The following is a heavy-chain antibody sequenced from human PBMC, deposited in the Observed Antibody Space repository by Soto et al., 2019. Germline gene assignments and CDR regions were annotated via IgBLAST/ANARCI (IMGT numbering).Heavy chain of an antibody. D-gene: IGHD4-4*01. CDR3: AKRRRGTTVTTATLYFDF. CDR2: ISGSGGST. CDR1: GFTFSSYA. J-gene: IGHJ4*02. V-gene: IGHV3-23*01. Sequence: GGSLRLSCAASGFTFSSYAMSWVRQAPGKGLEWVSAISGSGGSTYYADSVKGRFTISRDNSKNTLYLQMTSLRAEDTAVSYWAKRRRGTTVTTATLYFDFWGQGTLVTVSS.